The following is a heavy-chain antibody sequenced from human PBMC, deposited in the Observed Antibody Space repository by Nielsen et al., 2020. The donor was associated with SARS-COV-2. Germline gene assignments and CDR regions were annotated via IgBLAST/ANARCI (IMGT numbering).Heavy chain of an antibody. D-gene: IGHD2-2*03. CDR2: INPNSGGT. J-gene: IGHJ6*02. CDR3: ARDGLGYCSSTSCSSGDYYYGMDV. Sequence: ASVKVSCKASGYTFTGYYMHWVRQAPGQGLEWMGWINPNSGGTNYAQKFQGWVTMTRDTSISTAYMELSRLRSDDTAVYYCARDGLGYCSSTSCSSGDYYYGMDVWGQGTTVTVSS. CDR1: GYTFTGYY. V-gene: IGHV1-2*04.